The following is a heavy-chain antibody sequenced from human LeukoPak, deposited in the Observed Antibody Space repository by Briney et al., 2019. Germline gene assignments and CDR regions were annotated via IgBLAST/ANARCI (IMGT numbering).Heavy chain of an antibody. V-gene: IGHV3-9*01. CDR3: AKDRGYNLGQFDC. D-gene: IGHD5-24*01. CDR1: GFTVDDYA. CDR2: ISWNSGSI. J-gene: IGHJ4*02. Sequence: PGRSLRLSCAASGFTVDDYAMHWVRQAPGKGLEWVSGISWNSGSIDYADSVKGRFTISRDNAKYSLYLQMSSLRAEDTALYYCAKDRGYNLGQFDCWGQGTLVTVSS.